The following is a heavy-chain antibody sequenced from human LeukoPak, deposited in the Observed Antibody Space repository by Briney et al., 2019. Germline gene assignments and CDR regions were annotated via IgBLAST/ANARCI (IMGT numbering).Heavy chain of an antibody. V-gene: IGHV4-38-2*01. CDR2: IYHSGST. CDR1: GYSISSGYY. J-gene: IGHJ4*02. D-gene: IGHD4-17*01. Sequence: PSETLSLTCAVSGYSISSGYYWGWIRQPPGKGLEWIGSIYHSGSTYYNPSLKSRVTISVDTYKNQFSLKLSSVTAADTAVYDCARGGYGDFIFDYWGQGTLVTVSS. CDR3: ARGGYGDFIFDY.